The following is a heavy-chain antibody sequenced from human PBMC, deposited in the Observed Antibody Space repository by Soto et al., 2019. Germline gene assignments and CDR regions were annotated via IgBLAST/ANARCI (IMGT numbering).Heavy chain of an antibody. V-gene: IGHV3-74*01. CDR3: ARDSFFGGGIWDY. CDR1: GFTFSSYW. Sequence: EVQLVESGGDLVQPGGSLRLSCAASGFTFSSYWMHWVRQVPGKGLVWVSRIRGDGDDSNYADSVKGRFTISRDNAKNTLYLQMNSLRAGDTAVYYCARDSFFGGGIWDYGGQGPLVTVPS. J-gene: IGHJ4*02. D-gene: IGHD2-15*01. CDR2: IRGDGDDS.